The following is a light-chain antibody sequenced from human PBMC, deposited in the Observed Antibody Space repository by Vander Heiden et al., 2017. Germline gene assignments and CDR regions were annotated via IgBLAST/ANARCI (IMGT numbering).Light chain of an antibody. CDR1: QSIASY. V-gene: IGKV1-39*01. CDR2: NAS. Sequence: DIQMTQSPSSLSASVGDRVAISSLASQSIASYLNWYRQRTGKAPELLIYNASSLKSGVPSRFSGSGSGTDFTITINSLQPEDFATYFYQQSYRTPHSFGPGTKVDIK. CDR3: QQSYRTPHS. J-gene: IGKJ3*01.